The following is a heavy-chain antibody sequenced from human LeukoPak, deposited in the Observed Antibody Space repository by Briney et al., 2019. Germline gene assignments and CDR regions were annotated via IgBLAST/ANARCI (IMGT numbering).Heavy chain of an antibody. J-gene: IGHJ6*02. V-gene: IGHV1-8*02. CDR3: ARAQGSVLRYFDYWGSYYYYGMDV. CDR2: MNPNSGNT. Sequence: ASVKVSCKASGGTFSSYDINWVRQATGQGLEWMGWMNPNSGNTGYAQKFQGRVTMTRNTSISTAYMELSSLRSEDTAVYYCARAQGSVLRYFDYWGSYYYYGMDVWGQGTTVTVSS. D-gene: IGHD3-9*01. CDR1: GGTFSSYD.